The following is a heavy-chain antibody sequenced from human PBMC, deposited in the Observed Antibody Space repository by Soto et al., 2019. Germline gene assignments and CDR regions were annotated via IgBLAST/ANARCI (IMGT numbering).Heavy chain of an antibody. J-gene: IGHJ4*02. CDR3: ARRPSEYSSGWALEYFDY. V-gene: IGHV1-18*01. D-gene: IGHD6-19*01. CDR1: GYTFTSYG. Sequence: ASVKVSCKASGYTFTSYGISWVGQAPGQGLEWMGWISAYNGNTNYAQKLQGRVTMTTDTSTSTAYMELRSLRSDDTAVYYCARRPSEYSSGWALEYFDYWGQGTLVNVS. CDR2: ISAYNGNT.